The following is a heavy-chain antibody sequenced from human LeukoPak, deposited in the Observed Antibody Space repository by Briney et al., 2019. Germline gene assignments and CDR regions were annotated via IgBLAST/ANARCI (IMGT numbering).Heavy chain of an antibody. J-gene: IGHJ4*02. V-gene: IGHV3-48*01. CDR2: ISSSSSTI. D-gene: IGHD6-6*01. Sequence: PGGSLRLSCAASGFTFSSYSMNWVRQAPGKGLEWVSYISSSSSTIYYADSVKGRFTISRDNAKNSLYLQMNSLRAEDTAVYYCARAGYSSSPLLGYWGQGTLVTVSS. CDR3: ARAGYSSSPLLGY. CDR1: GFTFSSYS.